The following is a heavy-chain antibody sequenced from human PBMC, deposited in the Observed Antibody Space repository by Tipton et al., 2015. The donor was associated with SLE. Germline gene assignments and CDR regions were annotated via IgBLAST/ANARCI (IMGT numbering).Heavy chain of an antibody. Sequence: SLRLSCAASGFTFSSYSMNWVRQAPGKGLEWVANIKQDGSEKYYVDSLKGRFTISRDNAKNSLDLQMNSLRAEDTAVYYCARGPSGEGFYYGMDVWGQGTTVTVSS. D-gene: IGHD6-19*01. CDR2: IKQDGSEK. CDR3: ARGPSGEGFYYGMDV. CDR1: GFTFSSYS. V-gene: IGHV3-7*03. J-gene: IGHJ6*02.